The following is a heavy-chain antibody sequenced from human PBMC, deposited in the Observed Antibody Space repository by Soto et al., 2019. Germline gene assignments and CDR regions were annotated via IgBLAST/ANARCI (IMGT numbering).Heavy chain of an antibody. D-gene: IGHD2-15*01. CDR1: GFSLSNARMG. Sequence: QVTLKESGPVLVKPTETLTLTCTVSGFSLSNARMGVSWIRQPPGKALEWLAHIFSNDEKSYSTSLKSRLTISKDPSKSQVVLTMTNMDPVDTATYYCARIRTEGDSSGRRYCSGGSCYTGFNYYGMDVWGQGTTVTVSS. CDR3: ARIRTEGDSSGRRYCSGGSCYTGFNYYGMDV. V-gene: IGHV2-26*01. J-gene: IGHJ6*02. CDR2: IFSNDEK.